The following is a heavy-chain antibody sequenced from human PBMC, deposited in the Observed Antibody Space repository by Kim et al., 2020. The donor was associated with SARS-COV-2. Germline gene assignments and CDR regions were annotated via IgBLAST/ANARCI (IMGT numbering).Heavy chain of an antibody. D-gene: IGHD3-10*01. J-gene: IGHJ5*02. CDR3: ARGLLWFRAGNGFDP. Sequence: QKFQGRVTSTMDRSASTAYMEMSSLKSEDTAVYYCARGLLWFRAGNGFDPWGQGTLVTVSS. V-gene: IGHV1-3*01.